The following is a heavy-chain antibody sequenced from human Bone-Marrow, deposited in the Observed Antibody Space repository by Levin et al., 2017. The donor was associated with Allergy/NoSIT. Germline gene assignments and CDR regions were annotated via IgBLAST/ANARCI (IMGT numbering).Heavy chain of an antibody. J-gene: IGHJ4*02. CDR2: IFYRGRT. Sequence: SQTLSLTCTVSADSDSRGSHYWTWIRQPPGKTLEWIGHIFYRGRTDYNPSLAGRVTISEDTSTRQFSLKLTSVSAADTAVYFCARAPQYINGRNGGFDSWGKGILVIVSS. D-gene: IGHD2-15*01. CDR3: ARAPQYINGRNGGFDS. V-gene: IGHV4-61*01. CDR1: ADSDSRGSHY.